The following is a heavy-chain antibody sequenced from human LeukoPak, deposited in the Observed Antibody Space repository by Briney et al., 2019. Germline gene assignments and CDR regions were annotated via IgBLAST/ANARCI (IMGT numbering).Heavy chain of an antibody. CDR3: ARGGGDPLSDWYFDY. Sequence: TSETLSLTCAVYGGSFSGYYWSWIRQPPGKGLEWIGYIYYSGSTNYNPSLKSRVTISVDTSKNQFSLKLSSVTAADTAVYYCARGGGDPLSDWYFDYWGQGTLVTVSS. D-gene: IGHD2-21*02. CDR2: IYYSGST. J-gene: IGHJ4*02. CDR1: GGSFSGYY. V-gene: IGHV4-59*01.